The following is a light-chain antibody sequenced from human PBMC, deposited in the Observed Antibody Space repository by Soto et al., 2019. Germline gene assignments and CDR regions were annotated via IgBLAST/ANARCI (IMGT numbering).Light chain of an antibody. V-gene: IGKV3-15*01. CDR2: GAS. CDR3: QQRSNWSPPFT. CDR1: QSVSSN. J-gene: IGKJ2*01. Sequence: EIVMTQSPATLSLSPGERATLSCRASQSVSSNLAWYQPKPGQAPRLLIYGASTRATGIPARFSGSGSGTEFTLTISSLQSEDFAVYYCQQRSNWSPPFTLGPGTKVEMK.